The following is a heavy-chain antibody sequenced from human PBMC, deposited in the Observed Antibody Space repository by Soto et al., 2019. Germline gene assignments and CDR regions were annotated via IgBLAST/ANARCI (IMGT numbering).Heavy chain of an antibody. J-gene: IGHJ3*01. D-gene: IGHD2-21*01. CDR1: GYTFRNYG. Sequence: QVQLLQSGPQVKKPGASVKLSCKASGYTFRNYGFNWVRQAPGQGLEWMGWSSAYNGDTNYAQNFQGRVTLATGTPTSPAYLELRTLKSDDPSMYYCARDGRHIVPNSQNVDLWGPGTTLTVSS. CDR3: ARDGRHIVPNSQNVDL. CDR2: SSAYNGDT. V-gene: IGHV1-18*01.